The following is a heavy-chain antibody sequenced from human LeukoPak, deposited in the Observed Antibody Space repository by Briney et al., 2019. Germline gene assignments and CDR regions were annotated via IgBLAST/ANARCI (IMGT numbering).Heavy chain of an antibody. J-gene: IGHJ4*02. CDR1: GFTFSSYS. CDR3: ARGTYCSSTSCLGY. D-gene: IGHD2-2*01. CDR2: ISSSSSTI. Sequence: GGSLRLSCAASGFTFSSYSMNWVRQAPGKGLEWISYISSSSSTIYYADSVKGRFTISRDNAKNSLYLQMNSLRAEDTAVYYCARGTYCSSTSCLGYWGQGTLVTVSS. V-gene: IGHV3-48*01.